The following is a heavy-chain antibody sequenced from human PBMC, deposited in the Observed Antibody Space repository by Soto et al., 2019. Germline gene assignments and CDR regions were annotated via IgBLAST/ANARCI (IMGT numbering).Heavy chain of an antibody. D-gene: IGHD1-1*01. CDR2: IYYSGST. J-gene: IGHJ4*02. Sequence: SETLSLTYTVSGGSISSGGYYWSWIRQHPGKGLEWIGYIYYSGSTYYNPSLKSRVTISVDTSKNQFSLKLSSVTAADTAVYYCARAVQLEGSLDYWGQGTLVTSPQ. V-gene: IGHV4-31*03. CDR3: ARAVQLEGSLDY. CDR1: GGSISSGGYY.